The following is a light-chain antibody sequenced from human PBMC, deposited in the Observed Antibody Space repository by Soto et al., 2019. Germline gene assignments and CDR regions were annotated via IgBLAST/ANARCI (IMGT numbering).Light chain of an antibody. J-gene: IGKJ4*01. V-gene: IGKV3-20*01. Sequence: EVVLTQSPGTLSLSPGERAILSCRASQSVDSRDLAWYQQKHGLAPRLLISGASSRATGIPARFSGSGSGTDFTLIINRLEAEDLAVYFCQHYDNSFLTFGGGTKVEI. CDR3: QHYDNSFLT. CDR2: GAS. CDR1: QSVDSRD.